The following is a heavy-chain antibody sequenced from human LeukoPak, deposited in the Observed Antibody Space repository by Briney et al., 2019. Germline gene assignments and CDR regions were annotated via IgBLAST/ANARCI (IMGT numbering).Heavy chain of an antibody. CDR3: ARDHNWVVDY. D-gene: IGHD1-1*01. V-gene: IGHV1-18*04. CDR1: GYTFTSYY. Sequence: ASVKVSCKASGYTFTSYYMHWVRQAPGQGLEWMGWISTYNGDTNYAQKLQGRVTTTTDTSTSTAYMELRSLRSDDTAVYYCARDHNWVVDYWGQGTLVTVSS. CDR2: ISTYNGDT. J-gene: IGHJ4*02.